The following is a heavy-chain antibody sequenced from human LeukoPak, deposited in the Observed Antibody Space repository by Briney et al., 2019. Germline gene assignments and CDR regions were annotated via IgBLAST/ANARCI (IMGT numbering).Heavy chain of an antibody. CDR1: GYTFTDYY. D-gene: IGHD3-10*01. Sequence: ASMKISCKVSGYTFTDYYMRWVQQAPGKGLEWMGLVDSDGGETIYAEKFQGRVIITADTSKDTAYMELSSLRSEDTAVYCCATDSMVRGVIPLWGQGTLVTVSS. CDR3: ATDSMVRGVIPL. V-gene: IGHV1-69-2*01. CDR2: VDSDGGET. J-gene: IGHJ4*02.